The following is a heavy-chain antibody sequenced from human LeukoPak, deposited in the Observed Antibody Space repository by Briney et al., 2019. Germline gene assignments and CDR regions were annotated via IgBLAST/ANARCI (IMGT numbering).Heavy chain of an antibody. CDR2: ISYDGSNK. V-gene: IGHV3-30-3*01. D-gene: IGHD5-12*01. Sequence: GRSLRLSCAASGFTFSSYAMHWVRQAPGKGLGWVAVISYDGSNKYYADSVKGRFTISRDNSKNTLYLQMNSLRAEDTAVYYCARVNRDGYNYFDYWGQGTLVTVSS. J-gene: IGHJ4*02. CDR3: ARVNRDGYNYFDY. CDR1: GFTFSSYA.